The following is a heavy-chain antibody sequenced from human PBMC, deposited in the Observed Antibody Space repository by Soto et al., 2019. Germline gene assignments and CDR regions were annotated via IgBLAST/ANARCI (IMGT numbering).Heavy chain of an antibody. V-gene: IGHV1-69*12. CDR1: GGTFSNYA. J-gene: IGHJ6*02. D-gene: IGHD3-10*01. CDR3: AGSITMVRGATYYYYGMDV. CDR2: IIPIFGTA. Sequence: QVQLVQSGAEVKKPGSSVKVSCKASGGTFSNYAISWVRQAPGQGLEWMGGIIPIFGTANYAQKFQGRVTITADESTSTAYMELSSLRSEDTAVYYCAGSITMVRGATYYYYGMDVWGQGTTVTVSS.